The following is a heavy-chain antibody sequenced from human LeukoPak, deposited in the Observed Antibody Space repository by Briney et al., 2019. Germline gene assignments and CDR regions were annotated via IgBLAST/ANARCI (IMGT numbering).Heavy chain of an antibody. CDR2: IYYSGST. CDR3: ARGRDGYNDY. CDR1: GGSISSGDYY. Sequence: PSETLSLTCTVSGGSISSGDYYWSWIRQPPGTGLEWIGYIYYSGSTNYNPSLKSRVTISVDTSKNQFSLKLSSVTAADTAVYYCARGRDGYNDYWGQGTLVTVSS. V-gene: IGHV4-61*08. D-gene: IGHD5-24*01. J-gene: IGHJ4*02.